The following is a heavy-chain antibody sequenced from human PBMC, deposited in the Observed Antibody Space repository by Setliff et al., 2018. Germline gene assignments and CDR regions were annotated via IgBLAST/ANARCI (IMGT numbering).Heavy chain of an antibody. V-gene: IGHV1-69*05. CDR3: ARRREENYYYYMDV. Sequence: ASVKVSCKASGGTFSNYAISWVRQAPGQGLEWMGGVIPFFATTKYAQRFQGRVTITTDESTSTAYMELSSLRSEDTAVYFCARRREENYYYYMDVWGKGTAVTVSS. J-gene: IGHJ6*03. D-gene: IGHD1-26*01. CDR2: VIPFFATT. CDR1: GGTFSNYA.